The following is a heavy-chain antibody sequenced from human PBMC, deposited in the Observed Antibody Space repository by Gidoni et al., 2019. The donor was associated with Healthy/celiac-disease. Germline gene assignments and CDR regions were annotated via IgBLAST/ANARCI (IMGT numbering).Heavy chain of an antibody. J-gene: IGHJ3*02. CDR2: ISSSSSTI. CDR1: GFTFSSYS. V-gene: IGHV3-48*02. D-gene: IGHD3-22*01. CDR3: ARAYYYDSSGYSNAFDI. Sequence: EVQLVESGGGLVQHGGSLRLSCAASGFTFSSYSMNWVRQAPGKGLEWVSYISSSSSTIYYADSVKGRFTISRDNAKNSLYLQMNSLRDEDTAVYYWARAYYYDSSGYSNAFDIWGQGTMVTVSS.